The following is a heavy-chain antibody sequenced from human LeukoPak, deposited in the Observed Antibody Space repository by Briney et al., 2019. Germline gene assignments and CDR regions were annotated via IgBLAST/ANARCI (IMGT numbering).Heavy chain of an antibody. CDR3: AKDLGTAEYYFDS. J-gene: IGHJ4*02. CDR1: GFTFSSYA. D-gene: IGHD1-1*01. V-gene: IGHV3-23*01. CDR2: ITDSGGSA. Sequence: GGSLRLSCAASGFTFSSYAMSWVRQAPGKGLEWVSAITDSGGSAYYADSVKGRFTISRDNSKNTLFLQMNSLRAEDTAVYSCAKDLGTAEYYFDSWGQGTLVTVSS.